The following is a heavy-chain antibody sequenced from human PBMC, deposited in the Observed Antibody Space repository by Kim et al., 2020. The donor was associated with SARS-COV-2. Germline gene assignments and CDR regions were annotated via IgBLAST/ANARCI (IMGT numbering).Heavy chain of an antibody. J-gene: IGHJ4*02. D-gene: IGHD6-6*01. Sequence: GGSLRLSCAASGFTFSSYGMHWVRQAPGKGLEWVAVISYDGSNKYYADSVKGRFTISRDNSKNTLYLQMNSLRAEDTAVYYCAKDLRSSSSGLSDYWGQGTLVTVSS. CDR2: ISYDGSNK. CDR1: GFTFSSYG. V-gene: IGHV3-30*18. CDR3: AKDLRSSSSGLSDY.